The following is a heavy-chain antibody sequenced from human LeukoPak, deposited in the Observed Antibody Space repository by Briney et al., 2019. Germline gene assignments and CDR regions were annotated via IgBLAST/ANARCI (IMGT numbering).Heavy chain of an antibody. J-gene: IGHJ4*02. Sequence: GGSLRLSCAASGFTFSGYAMSWVRQAPGKGLEWVSATSSSDAGKYYADSVRGRFTISRDNSRNTMYLQMNSLRVEDAAVYYCAKAPVTSCRGAFCYPFDSWGQGTLVTVSS. CDR3: AKAPVTSCRGAFCYPFDS. V-gene: IGHV3-23*01. CDR1: GFTFSGYA. CDR2: TSSSDAGK. D-gene: IGHD2-15*01.